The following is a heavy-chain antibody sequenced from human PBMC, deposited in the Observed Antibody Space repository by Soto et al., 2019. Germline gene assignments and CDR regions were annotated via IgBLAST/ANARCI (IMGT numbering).Heavy chain of an antibody. D-gene: IGHD6-13*01. J-gene: IGHJ4*02. CDR3: ARVIAAAGIDY. V-gene: IGHV4-34*01. Sequence: SETLSLTCAVYGGSFSGYYWSWIRQPPGKGLEWIGEINHSGSTNYNPSLKSRVTISVDTSKNQFSLKLSSVTAADTAVYYCARVIAAAGIDYWGQGTLVTVSS. CDR1: GGSFSGYY. CDR2: INHSGST.